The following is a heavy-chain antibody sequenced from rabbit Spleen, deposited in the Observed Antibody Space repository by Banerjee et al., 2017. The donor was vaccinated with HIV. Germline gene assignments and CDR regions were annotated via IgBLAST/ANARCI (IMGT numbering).Heavy chain of an antibody. V-gene: IGHV1S7*01. CDR3: ARDGAGGTYFAL. D-gene: IGHD8-1*01. Sequence: QSLEESGGDLVKPGASLKLSCKASGFDFSSYYMSWVRQAPGKGLEWIGYIEPIFGNTYYANWVSGRFSISRENAQNTVFLQMTSLTAADTATYFCARDGAGGTYFALWGQGTLVTVS. CDR1: GFDFSSYY. CDR2: IEPIFGNT. J-gene: IGHJ3*01.